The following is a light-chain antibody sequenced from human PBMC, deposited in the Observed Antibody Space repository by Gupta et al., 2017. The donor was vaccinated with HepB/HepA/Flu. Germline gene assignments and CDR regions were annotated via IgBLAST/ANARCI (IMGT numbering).Light chain of an antibody. J-gene: IGKJ1*01. CDR1: QSISSY. CDR3: QQTNSTPWT. CDR2: AAS. V-gene: IGKV1-39*01. Sequence: DIQMTQSPSSLSASVGDRVTITCRASQSISSYLNWYQQKPGKAPKLLIYAASSLKSGVPSRFTGSGSGTDFTLTISRLQPEDFAIYYCQQTNSTPWTFGQGTKVEIK.